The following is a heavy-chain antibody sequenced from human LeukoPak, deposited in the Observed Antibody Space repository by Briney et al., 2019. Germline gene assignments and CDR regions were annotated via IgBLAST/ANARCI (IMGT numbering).Heavy chain of an antibody. D-gene: IGHD4-17*01. CDR2: IYYSGST. Sequence: SETLSLTCTVSGGSISSGGYYWSWIRQHPGKGLERIGYIYYSGSTYYNPSLKSRVTISVDTSKNQFSLKLSSVTAADTAVYYCARGRDDYGDYSYYFDYWGQGTLVTVSS. V-gene: IGHV4-31*03. CDR1: GGSISSGGYY. CDR3: ARGRDDYGDYSYYFDY. J-gene: IGHJ4*02.